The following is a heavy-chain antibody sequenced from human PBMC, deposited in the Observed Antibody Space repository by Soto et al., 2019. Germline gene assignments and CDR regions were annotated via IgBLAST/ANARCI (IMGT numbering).Heavy chain of an antibody. Sequence: QVQLQESGPGLVKPSETLSLTCTVSGGSISSYYWSWIRQPPGKGLEWIGYIYYSGSTNYNPSLESRVTISVDTSKNQFHLKLRSVTAADTAVYYWARHGGLRYFVWLFPHNGFDPWGQGTLVTVSS. CDR2: IYYSGST. V-gene: IGHV4-59*08. CDR1: GGSISSYY. CDR3: ARHGGLRYFVWLFPHNGFDP. J-gene: IGHJ5*02. D-gene: IGHD3-9*01.